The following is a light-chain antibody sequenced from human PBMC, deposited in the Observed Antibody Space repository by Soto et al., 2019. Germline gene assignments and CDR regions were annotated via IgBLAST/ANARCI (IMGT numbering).Light chain of an antibody. CDR2: WAS. J-gene: IGKJ2*01. V-gene: IGKV4-1*01. CDR1: QSVLYNSTDKNY. Sequence: DIVMTQSPDSLAVSLGERATINCRSSQSVLYNSTDKNYLAWYQQKPGQPPNLLIYWASTRESGVPVRFSGSGSGTDFTLTISSLQAEDVAVYYCQQYYSTPYTFGQGTKLEIK. CDR3: QQYYSTPYT.